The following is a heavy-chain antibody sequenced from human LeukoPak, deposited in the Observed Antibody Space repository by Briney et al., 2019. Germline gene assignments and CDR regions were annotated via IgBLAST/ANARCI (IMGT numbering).Heavy chain of an antibody. V-gene: IGHV1-2*02. Sequence: GASVKVSCKASGYTFTGYYMHWVRQAPGQGLEWMGWINPNSGGTNYAQKFQGRVTMTRDTSISTAYMELSRLRSDDTAVYYCARWEVSGSYSPPPRIYAFDIWGHGTMVTVSS. J-gene: IGHJ3*02. CDR3: ARWEVSGSYSPPPRIYAFDI. CDR2: INPNSGGT. D-gene: IGHD1-26*01. CDR1: GYTFTGYY.